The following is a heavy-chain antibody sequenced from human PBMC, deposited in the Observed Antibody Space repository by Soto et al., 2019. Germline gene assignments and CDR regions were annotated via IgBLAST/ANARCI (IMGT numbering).Heavy chain of an antibody. V-gene: IGHV2-5*02. D-gene: IGHD3-16*01. Sequence: QITLKESGPTLVKPTQTLTLTCTFSGFSLSTNGEGVGWIRRPPGKALEWLGNIYWDDDKRYSPSLRSRITITKDTPKNQVVLMVTNVGPADTATYYCAHRRTATDVLLALYPGWFGPWGPGTLVTVSS. CDR3: AHRRTATDVLLALYPGWFGP. CDR2: IYWDDDK. CDR1: GFSLSTNGEG. J-gene: IGHJ5*02.